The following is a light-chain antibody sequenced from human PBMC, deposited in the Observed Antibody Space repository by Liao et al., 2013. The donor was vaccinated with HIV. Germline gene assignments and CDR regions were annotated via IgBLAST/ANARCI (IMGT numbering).Light chain of an antibody. J-gene: IGLJ2*01. V-gene: IGLV3-21*01. Sequence: SYVLTQPPSVSVAPGKTARITCGGNDWQSKCALVPAEARPGPYINYLYDTERSSGIPERFSGSTSESTATLTISRVEVGDEADYYCQMWDSSGDHPAFGGGTKLTVL. CDR2: YDT. CDR3: QMWDSSGDHPA. CDR1: DWQSK.